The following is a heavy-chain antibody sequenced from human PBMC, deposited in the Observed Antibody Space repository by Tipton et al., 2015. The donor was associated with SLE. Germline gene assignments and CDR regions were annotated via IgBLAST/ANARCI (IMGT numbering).Heavy chain of an antibody. CDR1: GFTFSSYS. Sequence: SLRLSCAASGFTFSSYSMNRVRQAPGKGLEWVSSISSSSSYIYYADSVKGRFTISRDNAKNSLYLQMNSLRAEDTAVYYCAAGPQGHAFDIWGQGTMVTVSS. J-gene: IGHJ3*02. CDR3: AAGPQGHAFDI. V-gene: IGHV3-21*01. CDR2: ISSSSSYI.